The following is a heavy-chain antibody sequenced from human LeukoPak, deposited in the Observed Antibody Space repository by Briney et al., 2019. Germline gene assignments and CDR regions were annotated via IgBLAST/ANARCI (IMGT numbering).Heavy chain of an antibody. CDR2: ISYDGSNK. Sequence: GGSLRLSCAASGFTFSSYGMHWVRQAPGKELEWVAVISYDGSNKYYADSVKGRFTISRDNSKNTLYLQMNSLRAEDTAVYYCAKVVVVVAARNWFDPWGQGTLVTVSS. J-gene: IGHJ5*02. CDR3: AKVVVVVAARNWFDP. CDR1: GFTFSSYG. D-gene: IGHD2-15*01. V-gene: IGHV3-30*18.